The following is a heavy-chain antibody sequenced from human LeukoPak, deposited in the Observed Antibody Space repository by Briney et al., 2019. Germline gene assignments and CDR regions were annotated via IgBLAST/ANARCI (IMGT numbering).Heavy chain of an antibody. CDR3: GVTTVLYGMDV. D-gene: IGHD4-17*01. Sequence: GSSVKVSCKASGGTFSSYAISWVRQAPGQGLEWMGRIIPILGIANYVQKFQGRVTITADKSTSTAYMELSSLRSEDTAVYYCGVTTVLYGMDVWGQGTTVTVSS. V-gene: IGHV1-69*04. J-gene: IGHJ6*02. CDR2: IIPILGIA. CDR1: GGTFSSYA.